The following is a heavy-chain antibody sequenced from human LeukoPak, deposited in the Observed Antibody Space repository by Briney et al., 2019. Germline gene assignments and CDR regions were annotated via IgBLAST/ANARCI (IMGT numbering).Heavy chain of an antibody. D-gene: IGHD2-2*01. Sequence: GASVKVSCKASGGTFSSYTISWVRQAPGQGLEWMGRIIPILGIANYAQKFQGRVTITADKSTSTAYMELSSLRSEDTAVYYCARNYCSSTSCYGPPYGMDVWGQGTTVTVSS. J-gene: IGHJ6*02. CDR3: ARNYCSSTSCYGPPYGMDV. CDR2: IIPILGIA. CDR1: GGTFSSYT. V-gene: IGHV1-69*02.